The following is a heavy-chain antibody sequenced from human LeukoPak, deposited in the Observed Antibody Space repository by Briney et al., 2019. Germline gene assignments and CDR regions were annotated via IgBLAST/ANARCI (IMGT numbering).Heavy chain of an antibody. D-gene: IGHD3-3*01. CDR2: ISGSGGST. J-gene: IGHJ3*01. Sequence: GGSLRLSCAVSGFTFSSYAMARVRQAPGKGLEWVSGISGSGGSTYYADSLKGRFIISRDNSNNTVFLQMNSLRAEDTAIYYCAKGTGVGGDDAFDFWGQGTMVTVSS. V-gene: IGHV3-23*01. CDR3: AKGTGVGGDDAFDF. CDR1: GFTFSSYA.